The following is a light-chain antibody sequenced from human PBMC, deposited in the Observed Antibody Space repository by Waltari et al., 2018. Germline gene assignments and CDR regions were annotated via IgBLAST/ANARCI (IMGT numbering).Light chain of an antibody. CDR2: DTN. CDR3: LLSYSGAGV. V-gene: IGLV7-46*01. J-gene: IGLJ3*02. CDR1: PGTVTPGHY. Sequence: QAVVPQGPSLPVSPGGKVPPSCGSSPGTVTPGHYPYWFQQKPGQAPRALIYDTNTRHSWTPARFSGSLLGGKAALTLSNAQPDDEAEYYCLLSYSGAGVFGGGTKLTVL.